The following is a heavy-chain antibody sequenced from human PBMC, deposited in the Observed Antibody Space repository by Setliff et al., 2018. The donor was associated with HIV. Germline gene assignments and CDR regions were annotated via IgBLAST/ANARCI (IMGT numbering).Heavy chain of an antibody. Sequence: PSETLSLTCTVSGGSISSDSYYWSWIRQPAGKGLEWIGRIYTSGSTSYNPSLRSRVTISLDTSKNQFSLKLTSVTAADTAVYYCARGPRPVDVDYYYMDVWGKGTTVTVSS. CDR1: GGSISSDSYY. V-gene: IGHV4-61*02. J-gene: IGHJ6*03. CDR2: IYTSGST. CDR3: ARGPRPVDVDYYYMDV.